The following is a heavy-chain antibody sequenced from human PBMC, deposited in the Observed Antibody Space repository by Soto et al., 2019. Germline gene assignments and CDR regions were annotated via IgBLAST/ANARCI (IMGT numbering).Heavy chain of an antibody. Sequence: EVQLLESGGGLVQPGGSLRLSCAASGFIFSEYAMTWVRQTPGKGLEWVSVIGGAGSNIHYADSVEGRFTVSRDESKNTLYLRMDSLRVEDTAVYYCAKDLVSRNGVYDPFDIWGPGTKVTVSS. CDR2: IGGAGSNI. D-gene: IGHD2-8*01. J-gene: IGHJ3*02. CDR1: GFIFSEYA. CDR3: AKDLVSRNGVYDPFDI. V-gene: IGHV3-23*01.